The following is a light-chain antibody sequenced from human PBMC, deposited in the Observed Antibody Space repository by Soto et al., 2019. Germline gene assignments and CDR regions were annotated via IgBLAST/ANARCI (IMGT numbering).Light chain of an antibody. CDR3: QHYGSSSWT. V-gene: IGKV3-20*01. CDR2: GAS. CDR1: QSVSSSY. Sequence: EIVLTQSPGTLSLSPGERATLSCRASQSVSSSYLAWYQQKPGQAPRLLIYGASSRATGIPDRFSGSGSGTDFTLTISRLETEDFAVYYCQHYGSSSWTFGQGTKLDIK. J-gene: IGKJ1*01.